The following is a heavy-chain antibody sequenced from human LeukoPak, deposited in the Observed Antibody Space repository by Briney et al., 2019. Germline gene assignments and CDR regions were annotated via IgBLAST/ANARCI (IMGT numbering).Heavy chain of an antibody. J-gene: IGHJ5*02. Sequence: SETLSLTCTVSGGSISSGDHHWSWLRQPPGKGPEWIAYIYYSGTTYYNPSLKSRLTTSLDTSKNQFSLKLSSVTAADTAVYYCARRYGSGANTDWFDPWGQGTLVTVSS. V-gene: IGHV4-30-4*08. CDR1: GGSISSGDHH. D-gene: IGHD3-10*01. CDR3: ARRYGSGANTDWFDP. CDR2: IYYSGTT.